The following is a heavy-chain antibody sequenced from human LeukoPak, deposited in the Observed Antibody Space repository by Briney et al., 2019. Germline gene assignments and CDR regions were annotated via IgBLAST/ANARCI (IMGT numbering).Heavy chain of an antibody. J-gene: IGHJ4*02. CDR2: ISYDGSNK. D-gene: IGHD1-14*01. CDR3: ARVSPHLPTTRGGLKESRGAFFDN. V-gene: IGHV3-30*03. CDR1: GFTFSSYG. Sequence: GGSLRLSCAASGFTFSSYGMHWVRQAPGKGLEWVAVISYDGSNKYYADSVKGRFTISRDNSKNTLYLQMNSLRAEDTALYYCARVSPHLPTTRGGLKESRGAFFDNWGKGTWSPSPQ.